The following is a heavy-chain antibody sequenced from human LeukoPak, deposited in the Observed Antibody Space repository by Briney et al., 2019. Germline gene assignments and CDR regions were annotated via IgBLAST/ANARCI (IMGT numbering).Heavy chain of an antibody. V-gene: IGHV4-30-2*01. CDR2: IYHSGST. CDR3: ARMSPRYYYGSGGLPGSDY. CDR1: GGSITSGGYY. D-gene: IGHD3-10*01. J-gene: IGHJ4*02. Sequence: SETLSLTCIVSGGSITSGGYYWSWIRQPPGKGLEWIGYIYHSGSTFYNPSLKSRLTISVDRSKNQFSLRLSSVTAADTAVYYCARMSPRYYYGSGGLPGSDYWGQGTLVTVSS.